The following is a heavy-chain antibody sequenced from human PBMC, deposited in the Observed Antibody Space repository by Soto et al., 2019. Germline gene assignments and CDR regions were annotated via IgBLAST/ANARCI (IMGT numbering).Heavy chain of an antibody. Sequence: QVQMVQSGAELKKPGSSVRVSCKVSGGYFRNYGITWVRQAPGQGLEWMGGIMPVFGTAVYAQKFQGRVTISADELTTTASLELNSLSSDDSAVYFWTRARDYDPLTAREYALDVWGQGTTVTVS. V-gene: IGHV1-69*01. CDR2: IMPVFGTA. CDR3: TRARDYDPLTAREYALDV. D-gene: IGHD3-16*01. CDR1: GGYFRNYG. J-gene: IGHJ6*02.